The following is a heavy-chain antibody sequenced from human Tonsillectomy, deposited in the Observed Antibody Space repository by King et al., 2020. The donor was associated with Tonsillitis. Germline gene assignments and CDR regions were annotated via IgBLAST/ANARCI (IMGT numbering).Heavy chain of an antibody. CDR1: GFTFSSYA. CDR2: ISGSGGT. Sequence: VQLVESGGGLVQPGGSLRLSCAASGFTFSSYAMSWVRQAPGKGLEWVSSISGSGGTLYADSVKGRFTISRDNSKNNLYLQMNSLRAEDTAVYYCAKDLRRYYYDSSGYWLFDYWGQGTLVTVSS. D-gene: IGHD3-22*01. CDR3: AKDLRRYYYDSSGYWLFDY. V-gene: IGHV3-23*04. J-gene: IGHJ4*02.